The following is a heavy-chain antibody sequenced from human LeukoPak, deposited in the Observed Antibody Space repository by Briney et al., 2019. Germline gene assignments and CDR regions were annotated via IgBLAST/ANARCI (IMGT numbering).Heavy chain of an antibody. CDR3: ARDLALTVGQWFDP. D-gene: IGHD4-23*01. CDR1: GFTFSSYS. Sequence: GGSLRLSCAASGFTFSSYSMNWVRQAPGKELEWVSSISSSSSYIFYADSVKDRFTISRDNAKNSLYLQMNSLRAEDTAVYYCARDLALTVGQWFDPWGQGTLVTVSS. CDR2: ISSSSSYI. V-gene: IGHV3-21*01. J-gene: IGHJ5*02.